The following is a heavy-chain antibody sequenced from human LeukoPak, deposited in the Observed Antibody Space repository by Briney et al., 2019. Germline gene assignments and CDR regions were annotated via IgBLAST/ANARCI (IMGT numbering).Heavy chain of an antibody. CDR1: GFTFSSYW. J-gene: IGHJ4*02. CDR3: AREEHCSGGSCYSLDY. CDR2: IKQDGSEK. Sequence: GGSVRLSCAACGFTFSSYWMSWVRQAPGKGLEGVANIKQDGSEKYYVDSVKGRITIPRHNAKNSLYLQMNSLRAEDTAVYYCAREEHCSGGSCYSLDYWGQGTLVTVSS. D-gene: IGHD2-15*01. V-gene: IGHV3-7*01.